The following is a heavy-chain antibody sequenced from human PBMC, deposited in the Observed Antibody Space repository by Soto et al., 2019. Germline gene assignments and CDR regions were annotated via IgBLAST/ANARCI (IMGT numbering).Heavy chain of an antibody. V-gene: IGHV4-4*07. CDR3: ARQSQFGSSYYFDY. D-gene: IGHD6-6*01. CDR2: IYTSGST. J-gene: IGHJ4*02. CDR1: GGSISSYY. Sequence: SETLSLTCTVSGGSISSYYWSWIRQPAGKGLEWIGRIYTSGSTNYNPSLKSRVTMSVDTSKNQFSLKLSSVTAADTAVYYCARQSQFGSSYYFDYWGQGTLVTVSS.